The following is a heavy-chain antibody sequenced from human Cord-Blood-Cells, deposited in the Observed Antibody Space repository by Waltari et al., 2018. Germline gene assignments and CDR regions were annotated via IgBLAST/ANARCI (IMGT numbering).Heavy chain of an antibody. CDR3: AHRYADGGSYTMGAFDI. Sequence: QITLKESGPTLVKPTQTLTLTCTFSGFSLSTSGVGVGWIRQPPGKALEWLALIYWNDDKRYSPSLKSRLTITKDTSKNQVVLTMTNMDPVDTAIYYCAHRYADGGSYTMGAFDIWGQGTMATVSS. V-gene: IGHV2-5*01. CDR2: IYWNDDK. D-gene: IGHD1-26*01. J-gene: IGHJ3*02. CDR1: GFSLSTSGVG.